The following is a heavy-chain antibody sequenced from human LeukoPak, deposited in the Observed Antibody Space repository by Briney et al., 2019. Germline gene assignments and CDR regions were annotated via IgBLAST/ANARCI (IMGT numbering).Heavy chain of an antibody. V-gene: IGHV3-21*04. CDR2: ISSSSGYI. CDR1: GFTFSSYS. Sequence: GGSLRLSCAASGFTFSSYSMNWVRQAPGKGLEWVSSISSSSGYIYYADSVKGRFTISRDNSRNTLYLQMNSLRAEDTAVYYCAKGTSGWYPYYFDYWGQGTLVTVSS. CDR3: AKGTSGWYPYYFDY. D-gene: IGHD6-19*01. J-gene: IGHJ4*02.